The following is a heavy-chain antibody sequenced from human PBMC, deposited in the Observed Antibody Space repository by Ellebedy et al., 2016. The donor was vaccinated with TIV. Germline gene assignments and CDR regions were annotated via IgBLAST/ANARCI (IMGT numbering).Heavy chain of an antibody. Sequence: GESLKISCAASGFTFSSYAMHWVRQAPGKGLEWVAVISYDGSNKYYADSVKGRFTISRDNSKNTLYLQMNSLRAEDTAVYYCARGDAPYGGKNGYYFDYWGQGTLVTVSS. D-gene: IGHD4-23*01. J-gene: IGHJ4*02. CDR1: GFTFSSYA. CDR3: ARGDAPYGGKNGYYFDY. CDR2: ISYDGSNK. V-gene: IGHV3-30-3*01.